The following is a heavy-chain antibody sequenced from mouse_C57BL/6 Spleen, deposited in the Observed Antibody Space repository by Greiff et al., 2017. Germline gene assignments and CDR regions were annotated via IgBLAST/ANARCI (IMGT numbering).Heavy chain of an antibody. Sequence: EVQLQESGGGLVQPGGSLKLSCAASGFTFSDYYMYWVRQTPEKRLAWVAYISNGGGSTYYPDTVKGRFTISRDNAKNTLYLQMSRLKSEDTAMYYCARPLLRDWYFDVWGTGTTVTVSS. CDR1: GFTFSDYY. V-gene: IGHV5-12*01. D-gene: IGHD1-1*01. CDR2: ISNGGGST. J-gene: IGHJ1*03. CDR3: ARPLLRDWYFDV.